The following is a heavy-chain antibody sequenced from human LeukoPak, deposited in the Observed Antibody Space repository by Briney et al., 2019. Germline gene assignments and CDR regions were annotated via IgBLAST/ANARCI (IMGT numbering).Heavy chain of an antibody. J-gene: IGHJ4*02. Sequence: GASVKVSCKASGYTFTGYYTHWVRQAPGQGLEWMGWINPNSGGTNYAQKFQGWVTMTRDTSISTAYMELSRLRSDDTAVYYCARVNDSSAFDYWGQGTLVTVSS. V-gene: IGHV1-2*04. CDR3: ARVNDSSAFDY. CDR2: INPNSGGT. CDR1: GYTFTGYY. D-gene: IGHD6-25*01.